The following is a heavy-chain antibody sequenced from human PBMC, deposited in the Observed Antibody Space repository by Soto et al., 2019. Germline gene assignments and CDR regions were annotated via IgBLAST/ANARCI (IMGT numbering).Heavy chain of an antibody. CDR2: ISWNSGSI. V-gene: IGHV3-9*01. J-gene: IGHJ4*02. D-gene: IGHD3-10*01. CDR1: GFTFDDYA. Sequence: EVQLVESGGGLVQPGRSLRLSCAASGFTFDDYAMHWVRQAPGKGLEWVSGISWNSGSIGYADSVKGRFTISRDNAKNSLYLQMNSLRAEDTALYYCATDMVREPPWGYFDYWGQGTLVTVSS. CDR3: ATDMVREPPWGYFDY.